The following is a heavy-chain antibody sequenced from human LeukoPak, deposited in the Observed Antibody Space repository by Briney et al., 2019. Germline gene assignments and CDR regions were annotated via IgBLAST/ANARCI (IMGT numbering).Heavy chain of an antibody. CDR2: IYPGDSET. CDR1: GYRFISYG. V-gene: IGHV5-51*01. J-gene: IGHJ4*02. Sequence: GESLKISCKGSGYRFISYGIAWVRQMPGKGLEWMGVIYPGDSETRYSPSSQGQVTISTDKSINTAYLQWSSLKASDTAMYYCARHEYDTTGYYRSREDYWGQGTLVTVSS. CDR3: ARHEYDTTGYYRSREDY. D-gene: IGHD3-22*01.